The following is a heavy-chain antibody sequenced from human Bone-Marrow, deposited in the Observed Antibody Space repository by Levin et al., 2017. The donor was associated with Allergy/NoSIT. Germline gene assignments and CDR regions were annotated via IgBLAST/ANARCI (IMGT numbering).Heavy chain of an antibody. CDR1: GSPISNFY. D-gene: IGHD2-8*01. Sequence: SETLSLTCSISGSPISNFYWNWIRQPAGKGLEWIGRIHASGTTNYNPSLKSRVMMSVDTSQNQFSLRLHSLTAADTATYFCARAAAGVSLYLDNWGQGTLVTVSS. CDR3: ARAAAGVSLYLDN. J-gene: IGHJ4*02. CDR2: IHASGTT. V-gene: IGHV4-4*07.